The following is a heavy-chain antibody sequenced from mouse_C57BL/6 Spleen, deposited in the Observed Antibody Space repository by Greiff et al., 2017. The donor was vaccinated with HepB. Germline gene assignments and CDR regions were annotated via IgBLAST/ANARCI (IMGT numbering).Heavy chain of an antibody. J-gene: IGHJ4*01. CDR2: INYDGSST. CDR1: GFTFSDYY. CDR3: ARGGSSYKDYAMDY. V-gene: IGHV5-16*01. Sequence: EVQWVESEGGLVQPGSSMKLSCTASGFTFSDYYMAWVRQVPEKGLEWVANINYDGSSTYYLDSLKSRFIISRDNAKNILYLQMSSLKSEDTATYYCARGGSSYKDYAMDYWGQGTSVTVSS. D-gene: IGHD1-1*01.